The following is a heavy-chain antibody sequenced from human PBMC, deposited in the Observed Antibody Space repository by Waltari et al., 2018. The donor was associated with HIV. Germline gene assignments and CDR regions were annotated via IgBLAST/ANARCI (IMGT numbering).Heavy chain of an antibody. CDR2: SNRNRCDT. Sequence: QVQLVQSGAEVKKPGASVKVSCKASGYTFTAYYMHWVRQAPGQGLEWMGRSNRNRCDTNYGQKCQGRVTMTRDTYISTAYMELSRLRSDDTAVYYCARDSYYYDSSGFFPDFWGQGTLVTVSS. J-gene: IGHJ4*02. V-gene: IGHV1-2*06. D-gene: IGHD3-22*01. CDR3: ARDSYYYDSSGFFPDF. CDR1: GYTFTAYY.